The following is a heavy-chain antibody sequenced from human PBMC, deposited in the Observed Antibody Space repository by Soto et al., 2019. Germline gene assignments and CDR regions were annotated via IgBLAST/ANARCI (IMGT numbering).Heavy chain of an antibody. V-gene: IGHV4-34*01. CDR2: INHSGST. Sequence: SETLSLTCAVYGGSFSGYYWTWIRQPPGTGLEWIGEINHSGSTNYNPSLKSRVTISVDTSKNQFPLNLNSVTAADTALYYCARTRGHDSGGPFDYWGQGTLVTVSS. CDR3: ARTRGHDSGGPFDY. J-gene: IGHJ4*02. CDR1: GGSFSGYY. D-gene: IGHD5-12*01.